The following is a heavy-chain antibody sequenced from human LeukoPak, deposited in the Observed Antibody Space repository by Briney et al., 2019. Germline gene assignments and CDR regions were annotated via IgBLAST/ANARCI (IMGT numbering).Heavy chain of an antibody. CDR3: ARYLGGRNAFDI. Sequence: PGGSLGLSCVASGFTFSGYGMHWVRQAPGKGLEWVAVIWYDGSKTYYADSVKGRFTISRDNSKDTLYLQMSSLRVEDTAAYYCARYLGGRNAFDIWGQGTMVTVSS. CDR2: IWYDGSKT. J-gene: IGHJ3*02. D-gene: IGHD3-16*01. V-gene: IGHV3-33*01. CDR1: GFTFSGYG.